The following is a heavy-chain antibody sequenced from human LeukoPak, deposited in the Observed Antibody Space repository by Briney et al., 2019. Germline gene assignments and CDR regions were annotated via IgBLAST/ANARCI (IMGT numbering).Heavy chain of an antibody. CDR2: TNLEGSVK. CDR3: ATADDSSGSD. Sequence: PGGSLRLSSAAPGFTLSIYWMSSRCQAPGKGLQWVANTNLEGSVKSYVECVKGRFTIPRDNATHSVYLQMNCLRAEDTAVYYCATADDSSGSDWGQGTLVTVSS. J-gene: IGHJ4*02. CDR1: GFTLSIYW. D-gene: IGHD3-22*01. V-gene: IGHV3-7*01.